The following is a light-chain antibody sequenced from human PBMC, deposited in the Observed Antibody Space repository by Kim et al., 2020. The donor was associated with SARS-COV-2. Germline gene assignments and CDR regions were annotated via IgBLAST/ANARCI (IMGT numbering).Light chain of an antibody. V-gene: IGKV1-17*03. CDR2: GAS. CDR3: LHHKDYPYT. J-gene: IGKJ1*01. Sequence: ASVRERVTITCRASQDIYTYLAWFQQKPGKVPKRLISGASRLQSGVPSRFSGSGSGAEFTLTISNLQPEDVATYYCLHHKDYPYTFGQGTKVDIK. CDR1: QDIYTY.